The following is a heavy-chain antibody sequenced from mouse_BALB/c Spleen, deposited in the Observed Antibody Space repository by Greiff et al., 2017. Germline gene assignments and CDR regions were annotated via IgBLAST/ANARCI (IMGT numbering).Heavy chain of an antibody. J-gene: IGHJ3*01. Sequence: DVMLVESGGGLVQPGGSLKLSCAASGFTFSSYGMSWVRQTPDKRLELVATINSNGGSTYYPDSVKGRFTISRDNAKNTLYLQMSSLKSEDTAMYYCARDDYRYDWFAYWGQGTLVTVSA. CDR3: ARDDYRYDWFAY. V-gene: IGHV5-6-3*01. D-gene: IGHD2-14*01. CDR2: INSNGGST. CDR1: GFTFSSYG.